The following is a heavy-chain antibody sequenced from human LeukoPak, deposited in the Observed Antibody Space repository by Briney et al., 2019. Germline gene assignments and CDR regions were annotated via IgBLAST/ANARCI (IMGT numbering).Heavy chain of an antibody. CDR3: ARMYYYDSSNAFDI. D-gene: IGHD3-22*01. V-gene: IGHV1-69*05. CDR2: IIPIFGTA. J-gene: IGHJ3*02. CDR1: GGTFSSYA. Sequence: ASVKVSCKASGGTFSSYAISWVRQAPGQGLEWMGGIIPIFGTANYAQKLQGRVTITTDESTSTAYIELSSLRSEDTAVYYCARMYYYDSSNAFDIWGQGTMVTVSS.